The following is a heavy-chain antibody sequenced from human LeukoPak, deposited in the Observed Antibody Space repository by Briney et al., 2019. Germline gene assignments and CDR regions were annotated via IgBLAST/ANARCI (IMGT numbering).Heavy chain of an antibody. D-gene: IGHD3-10*01. CDR3: ARDPSPGSYTVWFDP. CDR2: FNAGNGNT. V-gene: IGHV1-3*01. Sequence: AASVKVSCKASGYTITSYAMHWVRQAPGQRLEWMGWFNAGNGNTKYSQKFQGRVTITRDTSASTAYMELSSLRSEDTAVYYCARDPSPGSYTVWFDPWGQRTLVTVSS. J-gene: IGHJ5*02. CDR1: GYTITSYA.